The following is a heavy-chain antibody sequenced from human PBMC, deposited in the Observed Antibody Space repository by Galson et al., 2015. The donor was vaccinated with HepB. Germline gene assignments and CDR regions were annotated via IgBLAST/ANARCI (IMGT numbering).Heavy chain of an antibody. CDR2: IIPILGIA. Sequence: SVKVSCKASGGTFSSYTISWVRQAPGQGLEWMGRIIPILGIANYAQKFQGRVTITADKSTSTAYMELSSLRSEDTAVYYCARGVERRQLVSGHWFDPWGQGTLVTVSS. CDR3: ARGVERRQLVSGHWFDP. J-gene: IGHJ5*02. D-gene: IGHD6-13*01. CDR1: GGTFSSYT. V-gene: IGHV1-69*02.